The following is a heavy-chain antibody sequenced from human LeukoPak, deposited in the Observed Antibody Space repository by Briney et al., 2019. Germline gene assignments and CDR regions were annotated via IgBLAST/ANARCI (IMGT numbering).Heavy chain of an antibody. CDR2: IYYSGST. Sequence: SETLSLTCTASGGSISSSSYYWGWIRQPPGKGLEWIGSIYYSGSTYYNPSLKSRVTISVDTSKNQFSLKLSSVTAADTAVYYCARPNVGVRGVPTWFDYWGQGTLVTVSS. J-gene: IGHJ4*02. CDR1: GGSISSSSYY. D-gene: IGHD3-10*01. CDR3: ARPNVGVRGVPTWFDY. V-gene: IGHV4-39*01.